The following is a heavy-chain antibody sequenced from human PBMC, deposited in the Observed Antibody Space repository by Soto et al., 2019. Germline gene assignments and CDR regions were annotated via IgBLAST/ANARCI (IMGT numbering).Heavy chain of an antibody. Sequence: GGSLRLSCAASGFTFSNAWMSWVRQAPGKGLEWVGRIKSKTDGGTTDYAAPVKGRFTISRDDSKNTLYLQMNSLKTEDTAVYYCTTEIVVVVAASSPPGNYYYYMDVWGKGTTVTVSS. J-gene: IGHJ6*03. V-gene: IGHV3-15*01. CDR2: IKSKTDGGTT. CDR3: TTEIVVVVAASSPPGNYYYYMDV. D-gene: IGHD2-15*01. CDR1: GFTFSNAW.